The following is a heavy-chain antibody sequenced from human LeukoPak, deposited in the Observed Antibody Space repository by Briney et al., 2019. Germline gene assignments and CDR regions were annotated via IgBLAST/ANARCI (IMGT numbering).Heavy chain of an antibody. D-gene: IGHD2-2*01. J-gene: IGHJ4*02. Sequence: GGSLRLSCAASGFTFSSHAMSWVCQAPGKGLEWVSAISVSGDNTYYADSVKGRFTISRDNSKNTLYLQMNSLRAEDTAVYYCARPYSSSVQRYFDYWGQGTLVTVSS. CDR2: ISVSGDNT. V-gene: IGHV3-23*01. CDR3: ARPYSSSVQRYFDY. CDR1: GFTFSSHA.